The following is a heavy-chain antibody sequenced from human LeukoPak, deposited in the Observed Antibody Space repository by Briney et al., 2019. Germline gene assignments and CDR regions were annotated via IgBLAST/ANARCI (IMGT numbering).Heavy chain of an antibody. D-gene: IGHD6-19*01. J-gene: IGHJ5*02. Sequence: PSETLSLTCAVYGGSFSGYYWSWIRQPPGKGLEWIGEINHSGSTNYNPSLKSRVTISVDTSKNQFSLKLSSVTAADTAVYYCAREEATVASTKNWFDPWGQGTLVTVSS. CDR1: GGSFSGYY. CDR3: AREEATVASTKNWFDP. V-gene: IGHV4-34*01. CDR2: INHSGST.